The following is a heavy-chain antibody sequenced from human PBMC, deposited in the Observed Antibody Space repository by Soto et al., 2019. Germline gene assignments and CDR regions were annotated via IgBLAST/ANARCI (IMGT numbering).Heavy chain of an antibody. CDR1: GGTFSSYA. CDR3: ARQDDDGYSYGVRYGMDV. D-gene: IGHD5-18*01. Sequence: SVKVSCKASGGTFSSYAISWVRQAPGQGLEWMGGIIPIFGTANYAQKFQGRVTITADESTSTAYMELSSLRSEDTAVYYCARQDDDGYSYGVRYGMDVWGQGTTVTVSS. V-gene: IGHV1-69*13. CDR2: IIPIFGTA. J-gene: IGHJ6*02.